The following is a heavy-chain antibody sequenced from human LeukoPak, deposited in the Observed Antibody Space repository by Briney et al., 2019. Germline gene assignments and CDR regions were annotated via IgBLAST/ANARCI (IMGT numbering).Heavy chain of an antibody. CDR2: IIPIFGTA. CDR1: GGTFSSYA. CDR3: ARIATGRIAVAGTQVDY. Sequence: SVKVSCKASGGTFSSYAISWVRQAPGQGLEWMGGIIPIFGTANYAQKFQGRVTITADESTSTAYMELSSLRSDDTAVYYCARIATGRIAVAGTQVDYWGQGTLVTVSS. J-gene: IGHJ4*02. V-gene: IGHV1-69*01. D-gene: IGHD6-19*01.